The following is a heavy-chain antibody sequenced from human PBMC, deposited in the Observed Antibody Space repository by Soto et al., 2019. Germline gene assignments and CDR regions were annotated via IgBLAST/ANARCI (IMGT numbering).Heavy chain of an antibody. Sequence: PSETLSLTCTVSGGSISSGDYYWSWIRQPPGKGLEWIGYIYYSGSTYYNPSLKSRVTISVDTSKNQFSLKLSSVTAADTAVYYCARGEKDFWSGYYTGFDYWGQGTPVTVSS. CDR3: ARGEKDFWSGYYTGFDY. V-gene: IGHV4-30-4*01. D-gene: IGHD3-3*01. CDR1: GGSISSGDYY. J-gene: IGHJ4*02. CDR2: IYYSGST.